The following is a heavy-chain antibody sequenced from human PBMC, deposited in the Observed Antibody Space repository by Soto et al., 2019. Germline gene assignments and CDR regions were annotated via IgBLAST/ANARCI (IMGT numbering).Heavy chain of an antibody. CDR3: ARGDYGSGSPSSGYYFDY. Sequence: QVQLQESGPGLVKPSQTLSLTCTVSGGSISSGGYYWSWIRQHPGKGLEWIGYIYYSGSTYYDPSIKSLVTRSVDTSKNQFSLKLSSVTAADTAVYYCARGDYGSGSPSSGYYFDYWGQGTLVTVSS. J-gene: IGHJ4*02. CDR1: GGSISSGGYY. D-gene: IGHD3-10*01. V-gene: IGHV4-31*01. CDR2: IYYSGST.